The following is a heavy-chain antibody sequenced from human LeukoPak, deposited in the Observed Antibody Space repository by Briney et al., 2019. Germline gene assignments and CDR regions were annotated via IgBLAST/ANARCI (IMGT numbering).Heavy chain of an antibody. CDR2: MNSNSGNT. CDR1: GYTFTSYD. CDR3: AREGSSGYYPRENWFDP. Sequence: ASVKVSCKASGYTFTSYDINWVRQATGQGLEWMGWMNSNSGNTGYAQKFQGRVTMTRNTSISTAYMELSSLRSEDTAVYYCAREGSSGYYPRENWFDPWGQGTLVTVSS. D-gene: IGHD3-22*01. V-gene: IGHV1-8*01. J-gene: IGHJ5*02.